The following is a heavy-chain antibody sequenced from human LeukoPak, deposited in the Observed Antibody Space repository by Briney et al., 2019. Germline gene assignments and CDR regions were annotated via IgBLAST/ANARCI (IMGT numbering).Heavy chain of an antibody. CDR2: IYPGDSDT. CDR1: GYSFNTYW. J-gene: IGHJ4*02. D-gene: IGHD4-17*01. Sequence: GESLKISCKGSGYSFNTYWIARVRQMPGKGLEWMGIIYPGDSDTRYSPSFQGQVTISADKSIHTAYLQWSSLTASDTAIYYCARLSYGDSSLDSWGQGTLVIVSS. CDR3: ARLSYGDSSLDS. V-gene: IGHV5-51*01.